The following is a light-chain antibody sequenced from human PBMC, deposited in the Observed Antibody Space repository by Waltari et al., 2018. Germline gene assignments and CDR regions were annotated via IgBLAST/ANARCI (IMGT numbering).Light chain of an antibody. CDR1: QSLLYSSNNKNY. Sequence: DIVLTRSPDSLAVSLGGRATINCKSSQSLLYSSNNKNYLAWYQQKPGQPPKLLIYWASTRESGVPARFSGGGSGIDFTLTISSLQAEDVAVYYCQQSYDTLVTFGQGTRLEIK. CDR2: WAS. V-gene: IGKV4-1*01. CDR3: QQSYDTLVT. J-gene: IGKJ5*01.